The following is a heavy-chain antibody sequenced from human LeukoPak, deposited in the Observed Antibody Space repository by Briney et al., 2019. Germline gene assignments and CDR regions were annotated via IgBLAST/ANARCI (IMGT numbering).Heavy chain of an antibody. V-gene: IGHV4-30-2*01. D-gene: IGHD2-2*01. CDR2: IYHSGST. CDR1: GDSISSGGYY. Sequence: SETLSLTCTVSGDSISSGGYYWSWIRQPPGKGLEWIGYIYHSGSTYYNPSLKSRVTISVDRSKNQFSLKLSSVTAADTAVYYCARALLGAYCSSTSCPYYFDYWGQGTLVTVSS. J-gene: IGHJ4*02. CDR3: ARALLGAYCSSTSCPYYFDY.